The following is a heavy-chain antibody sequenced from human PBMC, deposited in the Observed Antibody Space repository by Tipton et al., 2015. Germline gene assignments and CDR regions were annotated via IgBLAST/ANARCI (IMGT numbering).Heavy chain of an antibody. D-gene: IGHD2-2*01. Sequence: TLSLTCAVSGYSISSAFYWGWIRQPPGKGLEGIATFYHTGSTYYTPSLKSRVTISVDTSKSQFSLRLSSLTAADTAVYYCAAHCISTSCYYWFDPWGQGTLVTVSS. CDR3: AAHCISTSCYYWFDP. CDR2: FYHTGST. CDR1: GYSISSAFY. V-gene: IGHV4-38-2*01. J-gene: IGHJ5*02.